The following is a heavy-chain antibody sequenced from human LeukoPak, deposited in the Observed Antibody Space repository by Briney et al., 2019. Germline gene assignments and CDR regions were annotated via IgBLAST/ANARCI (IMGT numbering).Heavy chain of an antibody. Sequence: GGSLRLSCAASGFTSSSYSMIWVRQPPGKGLEWVSSIFPSGGEIHYADSVRGRFTISRDNSKSTLSLQMNSLRAEDTAIYYCATYRQVLLPFESWGQGTLVTVSS. CDR1: GFTSSSYS. CDR3: ATYRQVLLPFES. J-gene: IGHJ4*02. CDR2: IFPSGGEI. D-gene: IGHD2-8*02. V-gene: IGHV3-23*01.